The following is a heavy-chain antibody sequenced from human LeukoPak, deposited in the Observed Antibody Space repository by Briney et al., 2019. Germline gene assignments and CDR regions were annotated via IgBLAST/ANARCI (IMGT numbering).Heavy chain of an antibody. V-gene: IGHV3-23*01. J-gene: IGHJ4*02. CDR2: ISGSGGST. Sequence: GSLRLSCAASGFTFSTYSMNWVRQAPGKGLEWVSAISGSGGSTYYADSVKGRFTISRDNSKNTLYLQMNSLRAEDTAVYYCAKDLRRGYSYGYYWGQGTLVTVSS. CDR3: AKDLRRGYSYGYY. CDR1: GFTFSTYS. D-gene: IGHD5-18*01.